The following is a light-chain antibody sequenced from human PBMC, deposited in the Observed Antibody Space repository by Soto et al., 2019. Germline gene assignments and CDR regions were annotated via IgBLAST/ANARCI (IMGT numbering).Light chain of an antibody. J-gene: IGKJ3*01. Sequence: DIQMTQSPPSLSASVGDRVTITCRASQGIRNFVAWYQQKPGKPPKLLIYAASTLQSGVPSRFSGSRSGTDFTLTINSLQPEDVATYSCQKYSSVPVFGPGTKVEI. CDR1: QGIRNF. V-gene: IGKV1-27*01. CDR3: QKYSSVPV. CDR2: AAS.